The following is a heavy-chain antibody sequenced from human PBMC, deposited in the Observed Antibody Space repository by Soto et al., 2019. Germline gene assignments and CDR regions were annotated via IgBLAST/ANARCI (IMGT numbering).Heavy chain of an antibody. CDR2: ISWNSGSI. V-gene: IGHV3-9*01. Sequence: GGSLRLSCAASGFTFDDYAMHWVRQAPGKGLEWVSGISWNSGSIGYADSVKGRFTISRDNAKNSLYLQMNSLRAEDTALYYCIFFDRSYGDYFLDYWGQGTLVTVSS. J-gene: IGHJ4*02. D-gene: IGHD4-17*01. CDR1: GFTFDDYA. CDR3: IFFDRSYGDYFLDY.